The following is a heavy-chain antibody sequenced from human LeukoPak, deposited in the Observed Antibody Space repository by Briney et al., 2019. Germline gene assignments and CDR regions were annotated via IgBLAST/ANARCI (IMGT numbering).Heavy chain of an antibody. CDR3: AKGSSGHFVDL. Sequence: GGSLRLSCAASGFTFRNYWMGWVRQAPGKGLEGVSAISNDGGGTNYADFVNGRFTISRDNSKNTLFLQMNSLRAEDTALYYCAKGSSGHFVDLWGQGTLVTVSS. V-gene: IGHV3-23*01. D-gene: IGHD3-22*01. CDR2: ISNDGGGT. J-gene: IGHJ5*02. CDR1: GFTFRNYW.